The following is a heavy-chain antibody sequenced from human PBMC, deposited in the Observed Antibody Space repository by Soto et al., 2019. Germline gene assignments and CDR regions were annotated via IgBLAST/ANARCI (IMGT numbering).Heavy chain of an antibody. J-gene: IGHJ2*01. Sequence: QVQLQESGPGLVKPSETLSLTCTVSGGPISGGGHSWSWIRQPPGKSLEWIGHIFDSGSTYYNPSLKSRLTISVDTSKNQFSLRLSSVTAADTAVYYCAREIMPLTNDWYFDLWGRGTLVTVSS. D-gene: IGHD2-8*01. V-gene: IGHV4-30-4*01. CDR1: GGPISGGGHS. CDR2: IFDSGST. CDR3: AREIMPLTNDWYFDL.